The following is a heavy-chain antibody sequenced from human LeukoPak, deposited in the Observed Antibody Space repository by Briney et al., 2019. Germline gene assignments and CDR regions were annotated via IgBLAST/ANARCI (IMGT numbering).Heavy chain of an antibody. CDR3: AKDRWLQGYFDY. CDR2: IRHDGSNE. D-gene: IGHD5-24*01. CDR1: GFISSSYG. J-gene: IGHJ4*02. Sequence: PGGSLRLSCAASGFISSSYGMHWVRQAPGKGLEWVAFIRHDGSNEYYADSVKGRCTISRDNSKNTLYLQMNSLRAEDTAVYYCAKDRWLQGYFDYWGQGTLVTVSS. V-gene: IGHV3-30*02.